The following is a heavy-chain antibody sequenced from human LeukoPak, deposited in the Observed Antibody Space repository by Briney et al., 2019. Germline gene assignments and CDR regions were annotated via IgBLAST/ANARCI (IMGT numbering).Heavy chain of an antibody. CDR3: ARMEPGESPFGY. CDR2: ISSSSSYI. CDR1: GFTFSSYS. V-gene: IGHV3-21*01. J-gene: IGHJ4*02. Sequence: GGSLRLSCAASGFTFSSYSMNWVRQALGKGLEWVSSISSSSSYIYYADSVKGRFTISRDNAKNSLYLQMNSLRAEDTAVYYCARMEPGESPFGYWGQGTLVTVSS. D-gene: IGHD3-10*01.